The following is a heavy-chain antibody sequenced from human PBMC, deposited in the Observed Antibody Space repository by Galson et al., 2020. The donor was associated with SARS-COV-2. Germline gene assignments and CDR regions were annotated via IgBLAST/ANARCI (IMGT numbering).Heavy chain of an antibody. CDR2: IHSSGST. Sequence: SETLSLTCTVSGGSISSGGYYWSWIRQHPGKGLEWIGRIHSSGSTNYNPSLKSRVAISVDTSKNQFSLKLTSVTAADTAVYFCAAGPVAGTGEWGQGTLVTVSS. D-gene: IGHD6-19*01. J-gene: IGHJ4*02. CDR1: GGSISSGGYY. V-gene: IGHV4-61*02. CDR3: AAGPVAGTGE.